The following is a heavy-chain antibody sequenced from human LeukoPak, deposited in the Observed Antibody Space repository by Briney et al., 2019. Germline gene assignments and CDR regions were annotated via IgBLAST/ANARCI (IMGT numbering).Heavy chain of an antibody. CDR2: INSDGSST. CDR1: GFTFNSYW. J-gene: IGHJ4*02. Sequence: PGGSLRLSCAASGFTFNSYWMHWVRQAPGKGLVWVSLINSDGSSTTYADSVKSRFTISRDNAKNTLHLQMNSLRTEDTAVYYCARDYYHSVDYWGQGTLVTVSS. CDR3: ARDYYHSVDY. D-gene: IGHD3-10*01. V-gene: IGHV3-74*01.